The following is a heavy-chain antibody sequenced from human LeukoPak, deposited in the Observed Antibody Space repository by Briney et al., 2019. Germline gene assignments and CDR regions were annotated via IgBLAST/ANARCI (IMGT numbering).Heavy chain of an antibody. D-gene: IGHD6-13*01. V-gene: IGHV1-2*02. Sequence: GASVKVSCKASGYTFTGYYMHWVRQAPGQGLEWMGWINPNSGGTNYAQKLQGRVTMTRDTSISTAYMELSRLRSDDTAVYYCAKAYSSSWFMDYWGQGTLVTVSS. CDR1: GYTFTGYY. CDR3: AKAYSSSWFMDY. CDR2: INPNSGGT. J-gene: IGHJ4*02.